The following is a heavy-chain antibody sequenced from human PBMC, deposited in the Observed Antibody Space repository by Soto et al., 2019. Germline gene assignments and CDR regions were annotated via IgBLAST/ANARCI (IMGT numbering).Heavy chain of an antibody. CDR2: ISYDGSNK. CDR3: ARDPGGVIVNYFDY. D-gene: IGHD3-16*02. V-gene: IGHV3-30-3*01. CDR1: GFTFSSYA. J-gene: IGHJ4*02. Sequence: GGSLRLSCAASGFTFSSYAMHWVRQAPGKGLEWVAVISYDGSNKYYADSVKGRFTISRDNSKNTLYLQMNSLRAEDTAVYYCARDPGGVIVNYFDYWRQGTLVTVSS.